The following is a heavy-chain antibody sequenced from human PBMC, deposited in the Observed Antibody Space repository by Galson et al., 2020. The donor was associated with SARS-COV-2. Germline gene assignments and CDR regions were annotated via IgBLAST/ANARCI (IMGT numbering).Heavy chain of an antibody. D-gene: IGHD4-17*01. Sequence: GESLKISCAASGFTFSSYGMHWVRQAPGKGLEWVAVIWYDGSNKYYADSVKGRFTISRDNSKNTLYLQMNSLRAEDTAVYYCARVDYVYYYYGMDVWGQGTTVTVSS. CDR1: GFTFSSYG. CDR3: ARVDYVYYYYGMDV. J-gene: IGHJ6*02. CDR2: IWYDGSNK. V-gene: IGHV3-33*01.